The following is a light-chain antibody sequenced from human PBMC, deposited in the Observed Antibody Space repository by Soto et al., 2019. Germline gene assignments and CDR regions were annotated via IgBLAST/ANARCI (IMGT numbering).Light chain of an antibody. CDR2: AAS. CDR3: QQGYRTPRT. V-gene: IGKV1-39*01. Sequence: IPLTHSPSSLAASAGGRVAITCXASQMIGTYPRWYQQKAGKATSLLIYAASRVQSGVPSRCRGSGSETQFPLTISRLQPDDFATYYCQQGYRTPRTFGRGTKVDIK. CDR1: QMIGTY. J-gene: IGKJ2*01.